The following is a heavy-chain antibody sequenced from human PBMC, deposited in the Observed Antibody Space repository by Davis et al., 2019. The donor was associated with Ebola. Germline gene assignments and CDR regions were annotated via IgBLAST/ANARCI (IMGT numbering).Heavy chain of an antibody. Sequence: ETLSLTCAVSGGSISSGGYSWSWVRQAPGKGPEWVSGISGNGGSTHYADSVKGRFTISRDNSEKMLYLQMNSLRAEDTAVYYCAKSGLSFGVVKYHYGMDVWGKGTTVTVSS. CDR2: ISGNGGST. D-gene: IGHD3-3*01. CDR1: GGSISSGGYS. CDR3: AKSGLSFGVVKYHYGMDV. J-gene: IGHJ6*04. V-gene: IGHV3-23*01.